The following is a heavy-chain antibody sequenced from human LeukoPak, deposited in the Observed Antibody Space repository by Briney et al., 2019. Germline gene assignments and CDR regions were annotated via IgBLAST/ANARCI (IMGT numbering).Heavy chain of an antibody. CDR2: IFYGGSS. D-gene: IGHD6-25*01. CDR1: GDSLNSYY. J-gene: IGHJ4*02. V-gene: IGHV4-59*01. Sequence: PSETLSLTCTVSGDSLNSYYWTWIRQPPGEGLQWIGYIFYGGSSNYNASLRSRVAISVDTSKNQFSLKLTSVTAADTAVYYCAGRAARFFDYWGQGILVTVSS. CDR3: AGRAARFFDY.